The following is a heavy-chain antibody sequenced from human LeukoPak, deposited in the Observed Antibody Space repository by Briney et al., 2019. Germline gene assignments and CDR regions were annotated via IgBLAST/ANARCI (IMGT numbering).Heavy chain of an antibody. J-gene: IGHJ5*02. V-gene: IGHV4-59*01. CDR2: IYYSGST. CDR3: AREDGSGST. D-gene: IGHD3-10*01. CDR1: GGSISSYY. Sequence: SETLSLTCTVSGGSISSYYWSWIRQPPGKGLEWIGYIYYSGSTNYNPSLKGRVTISVDTSKNQFSLKPSSVTAADTAVYYCAREDGSGSTWGQGTLVTVSS.